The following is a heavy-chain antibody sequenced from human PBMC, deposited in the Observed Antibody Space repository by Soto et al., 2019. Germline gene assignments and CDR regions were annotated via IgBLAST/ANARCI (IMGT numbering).Heavy chain of an antibody. D-gene: IGHD3-22*01. CDR1: GGSISSSTYY. CDR3: ARLLYDSRGYNYFDS. Sequence: SETLSLTCTVSGGSISSSTYYWGWIRQPPGKGLEWIGSIYYSGRTYDHPSLKSRVTMSVDTSKNQFSLKLSSVTAADTAVYYCARLLYDSRGYNYFDSWGQGTLVTVSS. J-gene: IGHJ4*02. V-gene: IGHV4-39*01. CDR2: IYYSGRT.